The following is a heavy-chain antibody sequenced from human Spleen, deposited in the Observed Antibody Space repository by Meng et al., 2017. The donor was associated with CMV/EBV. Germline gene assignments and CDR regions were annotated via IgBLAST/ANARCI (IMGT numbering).Heavy chain of an antibody. CDR3: ARGMTIL. CDR1: GFTFSSYW. D-gene: IGHD3-3*01. Sequence: GGSLRLSCAASGFTFSSYWMSWVRQAPGKGLEWVAVISYDESDKYYADSVKGRFTISRDNSRNTLYLQMNSLRAEDTAVYYCARGMTILRGRGTLVTVSS. V-gene: IGHV3-30*03. CDR2: ISYDESDK. J-gene: IGHJ4*02.